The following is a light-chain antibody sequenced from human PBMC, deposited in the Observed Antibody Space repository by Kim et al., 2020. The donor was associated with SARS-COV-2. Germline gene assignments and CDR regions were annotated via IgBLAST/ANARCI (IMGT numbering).Light chain of an antibody. J-gene: IGLJ2*01. V-gene: IGLV3-1*01. CDR3: QAWDSSPWVRV. Sequence: SYELTQPPSVSVSPGQTASITCSGDKLGDKYACWYQQKPGQSPVLVIYQDSKRPSGIPERFSGSNSGNTATLTISGTQAMDEADYYCQAWDSSPWVRVFG. CDR1: KLGDKY. CDR2: QDS.